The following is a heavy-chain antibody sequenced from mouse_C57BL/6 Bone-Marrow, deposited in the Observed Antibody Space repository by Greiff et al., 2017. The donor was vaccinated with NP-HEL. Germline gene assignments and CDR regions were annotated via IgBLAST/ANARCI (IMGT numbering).Heavy chain of an antibody. CDR3: TSELVDDGSIYLYWYFDV. Sequence: VQLQQSGAELVRPGASVTLSCKASGYTFTDYEMHWVKQTPVHGLEWIGAIDPETGGTGYNQKFKGKAILTADKSSSTAYLELRSLTSEDSAVYYSTSELVDDGSIYLYWYFDVWGTGTTVTVSS. V-gene: IGHV1-15*01. CDR2: IDPETGGT. CDR1: GYTFTDYE. J-gene: IGHJ1*03. D-gene: IGHD1-1*01.